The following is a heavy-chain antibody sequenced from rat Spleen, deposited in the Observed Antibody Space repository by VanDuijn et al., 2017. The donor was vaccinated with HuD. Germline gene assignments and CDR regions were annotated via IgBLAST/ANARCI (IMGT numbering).Heavy chain of an antibody. J-gene: IGHJ2*01. CDR2: ISYDGSST. Sequence: EVQLVESGGGLVQPGRSLKLSCAASGFTFSDYNMAWVRQAPKKGLEWVATISYDGSSTYYRDSVKGRFTISRDNAKSTLYLQMDSLRSEDTATYYCARHPYPYFDYWGQGVMVTVSS. V-gene: IGHV5-7*01. CDR3: ARHPYPYFDY. CDR1: GFTFSDYN. D-gene: IGHD2-6*01.